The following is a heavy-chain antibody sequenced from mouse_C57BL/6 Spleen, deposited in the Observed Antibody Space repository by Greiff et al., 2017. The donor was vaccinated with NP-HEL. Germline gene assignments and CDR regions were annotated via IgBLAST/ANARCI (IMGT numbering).Heavy chain of an antibody. CDR2: INPYNGDT. V-gene: IGHV1-20*01. CDR1: GYSFTGYF. Sequence: EVKVVESGPELVKPGDSVKISCKASGYSFTGYFMNWVMQSHGKSLEWIGRINPYNGDTFYNQKFKGKATLTVDKSSSTAHMELRSLTSEDSAVYYCASHGDYAMDYWGQGTSVTVSS. CDR3: ASHGDYAMDY. J-gene: IGHJ4*01.